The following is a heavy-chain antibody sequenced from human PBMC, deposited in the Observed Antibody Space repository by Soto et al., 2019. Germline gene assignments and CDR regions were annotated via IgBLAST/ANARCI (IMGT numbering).Heavy chain of an antibody. CDR3: ARDDIMITFGGVIVYYFDY. CDR1: GFTFSSYS. V-gene: IGHV3-21*01. D-gene: IGHD3-16*02. J-gene: IGHJ4*02. Sequence: EVQLVESGGGLVKPGGSLRLSCAASGFTFSSYSMNWVRQAPGKGLEWVSSISSSSSYIYYADSVKGRFTISRDNAKNSLYLQMNSLRAEDTAVYYCARDDIMITFGGVIVYYFDYWGQGTQVTVSS. CDR2: ISSSSSYI.